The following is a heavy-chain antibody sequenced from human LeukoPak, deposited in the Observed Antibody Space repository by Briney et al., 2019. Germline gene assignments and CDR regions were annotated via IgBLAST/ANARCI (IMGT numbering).Heavy chain of an antibody. D-gene: IGHD6-6*01. Sequence: SETLSLTCAVYGGSFSGYYWSWIRQPPGKGLEWIGEINHSGSTNYNPSLKSRVTISVDTSKNQFSLKLSSVTAADTAVYYCARGTKLLAARRLGRFDPWGQGTLVTVSS. CDR3: ARGTKLLAARRLGRFDP. V-gene: IGHV4-34*01. CDR1: GGSFSGYY. CDR2: INHSGST. J-gene: IGHJ5*02.